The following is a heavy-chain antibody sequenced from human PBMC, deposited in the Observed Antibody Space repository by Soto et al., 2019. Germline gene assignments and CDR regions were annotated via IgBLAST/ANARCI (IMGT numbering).Heavy chain of an antibody. V-gene: IGHV4-59*01. CDR2: IYYSGST. CDR1: GGSISSYY. Sequence: SETLSLTCTVSGGSISSYYWSWIRQPPGKGLEWIGYIYYSGSTNYNPSLKSRVTISVDTSKNQFSLKLSSVTAADTAVYYCARDSIAAAGTWGQGTLVTVSS. CDR3: ARDSIAAAGT. D-gene: IGHD6-13*01. J-gene: IGHJ4*02.